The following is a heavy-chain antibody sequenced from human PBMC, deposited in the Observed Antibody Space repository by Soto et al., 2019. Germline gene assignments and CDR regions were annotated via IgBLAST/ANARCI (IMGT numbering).Heavy chain of an antibody. D-gene: IGHD3-22*01. CDR2: INSDGSST. J-gene: IGHJ4*02. V-gene: IGHV3-74*01. Sequence: VQLVESGGGLVQPGGSLRLSCAASGFTFSSYWMHWVRQAPGKGLVWVSRINSDGSSTSYADSVKGRFTISRDNAKNTLYLQMNSLRAEDTAVYYCARERTSMIVVGTTDYWGQGTLVTVSS. CDR3: ARERTSMIVVGTTDY. CDR1: GFTFSSYW.